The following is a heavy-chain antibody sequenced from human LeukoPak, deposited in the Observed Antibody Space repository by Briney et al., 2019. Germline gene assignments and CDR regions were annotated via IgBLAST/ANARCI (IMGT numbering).Heavy chain of an antibody. D-gene: IGHD6-13*01. V-gene: IGHV1-3*01. J-gene: IGHJ4*02. CDR2: INAGNGNT. CDR3: ARDPIGSRWPYYFDY. Sequence: ASVTVSFKASGYTFTTYAMHWVRQAPGQRLEWMGWINAGNGNTKYSQKFQARVTITRDTSASTAYMELSSLRSEDTAVYYCARDPIGSRWPYYFDYWGQGTLVTVSS. CDR1: GYTFTTYA.